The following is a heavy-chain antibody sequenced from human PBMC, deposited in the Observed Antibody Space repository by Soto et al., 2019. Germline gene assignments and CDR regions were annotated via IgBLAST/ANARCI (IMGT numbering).Heavy chain of an antibody. CDR3: ARGGGYCSSTRCYREDWSDP. Sequence: SETLSLTCTVSGGSISSGDYYWSWIRQPPGKGLEWIGYIYYSGSTYYNPSLKSRVTISVDTSKNQFSLKLSSVTAADTAVYYCARGGGYCSSTRCYREDWSDPWGQGTLVTVSS. J-gene: IGHJ5*02. V-gene: IGHV4-30-4*01. CDR1: GGSISSGDYY. CDR2: IYYSGST. D-gene: IGHD2-2*02.